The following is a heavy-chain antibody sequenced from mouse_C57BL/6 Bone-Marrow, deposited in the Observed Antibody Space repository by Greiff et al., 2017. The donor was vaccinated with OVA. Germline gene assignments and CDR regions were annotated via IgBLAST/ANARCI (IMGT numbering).Heavy chain of an antibody. V-gene: IGHV6-3*01. CDR3: TGVITTVVATWGNYFDY. D-gene: IGHD1-1*01. J-gene: IGHJ2*01. CDR1: GFTFSNYW. Sequence: EVKLVESGGGLVQPGGSMKLSCVASGFTFSNYWMNWVRQSPEKGLEWVAQIRLKSDNYATHYAESVKGRFTISRDDSKSSVYLQMNNLRAEDTGIYYCTGVITTVVATWGNYFDYWGQGTTLTVSS. CDR2: IRLKSDNYAT.